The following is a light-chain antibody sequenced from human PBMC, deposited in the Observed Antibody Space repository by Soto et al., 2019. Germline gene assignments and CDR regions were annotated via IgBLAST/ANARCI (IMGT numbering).Light chain of an antibody. J-gene: IGLJ2*01. V-gene: IGLV2-23*02. CDR2: EVS. CDR1: RSDVGGYNL. Sequence: QSALTQPASVSGSPGQSITMSCTGSRSDVGGYNLVSWYQQHPGKAPKLMIYEVSKRPSGVSNRFSGSKSGNTASLTISGRQAEDEADYYCSSYAGSSNFVVFGGGTKLTVL. CDR3: SSYAGSSNFVV.